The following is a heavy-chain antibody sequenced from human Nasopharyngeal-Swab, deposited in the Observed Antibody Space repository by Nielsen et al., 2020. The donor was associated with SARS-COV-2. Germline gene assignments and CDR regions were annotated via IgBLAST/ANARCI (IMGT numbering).Heavy chain of an antibody. CDR2: IYWDDDK. V-gene: IGHV2-5*08. CDR1: GGSISSYYW. D-gene: IGHD6-19*01. J-gene: IGHJ4*02. CDR3: AHRRAAVAGPYFDY. Sequence: TLSLTCTVSGGSISSYYWSWIRQPPGKALEWLALIYWDDDKRYSPSLKSRLTITKDTSKNQVVLTMTNMDPVDTATYYCAHRRAAVAGPYFDYWGQGTLVTVSS.